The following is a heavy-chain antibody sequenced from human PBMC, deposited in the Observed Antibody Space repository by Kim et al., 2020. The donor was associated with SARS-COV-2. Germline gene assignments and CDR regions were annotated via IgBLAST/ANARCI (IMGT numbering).Heavy chain of an antibody. CDR1: GGSISSSSYY. V-gene: IGHV4-39*01. J-gene: IGHJ4*02. CDR3: ARIGYYYDSSGPLGSIEPTIYYFDY. Sequence: SETLSLTCTVSGGSISSSSYYWGWIRQPPGKGLEWIGSIYYSGSTYYNPSLKSRVTISVDTSKNQFSLKLSSVTAADTAVYYCARIGYYYDSSGPLGSIEPTIYYFDYWGQGTLVTVSS. D-gene: IGHD3-22*01. CDR2: IYYSGST.